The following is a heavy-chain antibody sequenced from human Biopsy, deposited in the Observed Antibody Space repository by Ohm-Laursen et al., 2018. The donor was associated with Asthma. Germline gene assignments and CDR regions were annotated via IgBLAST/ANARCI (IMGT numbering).Heavy chain of an antibody. D-gene: IGHD6-19*01. CDR3: AREGIAVAHFDY. V-gene: IGHV3-33*01. J-gene: IGHJ4*02. CDR1: GFTFSSYG. Sequence: SLRLSCAAFGFTFSSYGMHWVRQAPGKGLEWVAVIWYDGSNKYYADSVKGRFTISGDNSKNTLYLQMNSLRAEDTAVYYCAREGIAVAHFDYWGQGTLVTVSS. CDR2: IWYDGSNK.